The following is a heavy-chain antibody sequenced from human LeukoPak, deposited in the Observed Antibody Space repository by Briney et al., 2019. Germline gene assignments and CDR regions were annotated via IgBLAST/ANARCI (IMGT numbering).Heavy chain of an antibody. Sequence: GGSLRLSCAASGLTFSSSWMHWVRQAPGKGLVWVSRISNVGSSTNYADSVKGRFTISRDNSKNTLYLQMNSLRAEDTAVYYCAKFSSSGWSYYYYGMDVWGQGTTVTVSS. V-gene: IGHV3-74*01. CDR3: AKFSSSGWSYYYYGMDV. J-gene: IGHJ6*02. CDR1: GLTFSSSW. CDR2: ISNVGSST. D-gene: IGHD6-19*01.